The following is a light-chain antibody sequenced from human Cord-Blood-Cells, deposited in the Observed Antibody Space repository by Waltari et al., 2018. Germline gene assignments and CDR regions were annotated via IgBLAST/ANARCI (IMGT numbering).Light chain of an antibody. CDR3: QQYYSYPT. Sequence: AIRITQSPSSLSASTGYSVTITCRASQCISSYLAWYQQKPGKAPKFLIYAASTLQSGVPSRFSGSGSGTDFTLTISCLQSEDFATYYCQQYYSYPTFGQGTRLEIK. J-gene: IGKJ5*01. V-gene: IGKV1-8*01. CDR2: AAS. CDR1: QCISSY.